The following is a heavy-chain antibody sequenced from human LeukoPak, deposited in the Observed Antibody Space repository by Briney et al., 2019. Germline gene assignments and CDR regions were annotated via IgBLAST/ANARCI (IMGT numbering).Heavy chain of an antibody. CDR2: IKQDGSEK. D-gene: IGHD3-22*01. CDR1: GFTFSSYW. V-gene: IGHV3-7*01. CDR3: ARDNIRYYYEANWFDP. J-gene: IGHJ5*02. Sequence: GGSLRLSCAASGFTFSSYWMSWVRQAPGKGLEWVANIKQDGSEKYYVDSVKGRFTISRDNAKNSLYLQMNSLRAEDTAVYYCARDNIRYYYEANWFDPWGQGTLVTVSS.